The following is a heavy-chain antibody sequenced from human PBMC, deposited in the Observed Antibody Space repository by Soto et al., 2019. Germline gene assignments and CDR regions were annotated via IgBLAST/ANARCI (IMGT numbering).Heavy chain of an antibody. CDR1: GFTFSSYW. D-gene: IGHD3-3*01. V-gene: IGHV3-7*05. J-gene: IGHJ6*02. Sequence: GGSLRLSCAASGFTFSSYWMSWVRQAPGKGLEWVANIKQDGSEKYYVDSVKGRFTISRDNAKNSLYLQMNSLRAEDTAVYYCARDDSARSGYSAFYGMDVWGQGTTVTVSS. CDR2: IKQDGSEK. CDR3: ARDDSARSGYSAFYGMDV.